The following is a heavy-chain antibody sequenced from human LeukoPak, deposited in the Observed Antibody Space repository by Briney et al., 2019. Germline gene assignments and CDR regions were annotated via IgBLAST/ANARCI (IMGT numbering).Heavy chain of an antibody. CDR3: ARWLPWERWSHYFDY. CDR1: GGSISSGGYS. J-gene: IGHJ4*02. CDR2: IYYSGST. D-gene: IGHD4-23*01. V-gene: IGHV4-61*08. Sequence: PSETLSLTCAVSGGSISSGGYSWSWIRQPPGKGLEWIGYIYYSGSTNYNPSLKSRVTISVDTSKNQFSLKLSSVTAADTAVYYCARWLPWERWSHYFDYWGQGTLVTVSS.